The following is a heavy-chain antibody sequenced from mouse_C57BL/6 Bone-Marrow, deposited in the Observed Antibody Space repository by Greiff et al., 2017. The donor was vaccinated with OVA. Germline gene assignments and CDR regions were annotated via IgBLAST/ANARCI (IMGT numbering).Heavy chain of an antibody. V-gene: IGHV5-2*01. J-gene: IGHJ1*03. CDR3: ARRADGYYWYFDV. CDR1: EYEFPSHD. D-gene: IGHD2-3*01. CDR2: INSDGGST. Sequence: DVQLQESGGGLVQPGESLKLSCESNEYEFPSHDMSWVRKTPEKRLELVAAINSDGGSTYYPDTMERRFIISRDNTKKTLYLQMSSLRSEDTALYYCARRADGYYWYFDVWGTGTTVTVSS.